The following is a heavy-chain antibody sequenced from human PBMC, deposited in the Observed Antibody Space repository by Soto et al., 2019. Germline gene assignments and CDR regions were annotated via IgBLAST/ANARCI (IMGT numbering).Heavy chain of an antibody. CDR1: GYTFTTSG. CDR3: ARGGFYGPAHFDS. V-gene: IGHV1-18*04. J-gene: IGHJ4*01. CDR2: ISAYSGNT. Sequence: ASVKVSCKASGYTFTTSGINWVRQAPGQGLQWMGWISAYSGNTNYAQILQGRVTMTTDTSTSTAYMELRSLRSDDTAVYYCARGGFYGPAHFDSWGQGTLVTVSS. D-gene: IGHD4-17*01.